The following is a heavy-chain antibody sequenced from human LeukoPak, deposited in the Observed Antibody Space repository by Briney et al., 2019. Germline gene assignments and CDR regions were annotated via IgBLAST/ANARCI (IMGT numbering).Heavy chain of an antibody. CDR2: ISSSSAGT. Sequence: GGSLRLSCAASGFTFSSYVMSWVRQAPGKGLEWVSAISSSSAGTYYADSVKGRFTVSGNNAINTPYLQMNSLRVEDTAVYYCAKGSSSSRPYYFDSWGQGTLVTVSS. CDR3: AKGSSSSRPYYFDS. J-gene: IGHJ4*02. V-gene: IGHV3-23*01. D-gene: IGHD6-6*01. CDR1: GFTFSSYV.